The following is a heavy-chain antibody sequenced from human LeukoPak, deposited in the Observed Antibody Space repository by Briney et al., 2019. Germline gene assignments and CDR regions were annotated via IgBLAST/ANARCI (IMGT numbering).Heavy chain of an antibody. CDR1: GGSISSSSYY. Sequence: SETLSHTCTVSGGSISSSSYYWGWIRQPPGKGLEWIGSIYYSGSTYYNPSLKSRVTISVDTSKNQFSLKLSSVTAADTAVYYCARVLVGYFDYWGQGTLVTVSS. J-gene: IGHJ4*02. V-gene: IGHV4-39*07. CDR2: IYYSGST. D-gene: IGHD2-8*02. CDR3: ARVLVGYFDY.